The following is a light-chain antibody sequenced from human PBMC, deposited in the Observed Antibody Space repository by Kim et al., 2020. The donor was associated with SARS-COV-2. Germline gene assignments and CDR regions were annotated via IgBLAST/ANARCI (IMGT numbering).Light chain of an antibody. CDR3: ESWDAGLGGVK. J-gene: IGLJ2*01. CDR1: SSNIGSNY. V-gene: IGLV1-47*01. CDR2: RNN. Sequence: ELTQPPSASVTPGQSVTISCSGISSNIGSNYVYWYQQCPGTAPKLLIYRNNHRPSGVPDRFSGSKSGTSASLAISGLRSEDEADYYCESWDAGLGGVKFGGGTQLTVL.